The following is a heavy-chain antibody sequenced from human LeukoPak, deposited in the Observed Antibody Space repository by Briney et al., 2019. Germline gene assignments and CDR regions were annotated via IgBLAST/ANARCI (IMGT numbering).Heavy chain of an antibody. CDR1: GGSISSYY. J-gene: IGHJ4*02. Sequence: PSETLSLTCTVSGGSISSYYWSWIRQPPGKGLEWIGCIYYSGSTDYNPSIKSRVTISVDTSKKQFSLKLSSVTAADTAVYYCARSVGLLGSNLDYWGQGTLVTVST. V-gene: IGHV4-59*01. CDR2: IYYSGST. CDR3: ARSVGLLGSNLDY.